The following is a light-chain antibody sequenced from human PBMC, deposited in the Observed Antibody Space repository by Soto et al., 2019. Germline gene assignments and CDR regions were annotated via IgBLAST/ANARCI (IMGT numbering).Light chain of an antibody. J-gene: IGKJ4*01. CDR1: QSVSSH. V-gene: IGKV3-11*01. Sequence: EVVLTQSPATLSLSLGERATLSCTASQSVSSHLAWYQQKPGQAPRLLIYDASNRATGIPARFSGSGSGTDFTLSICSLEPEDFAVYYCQQRDKWPVTFGGGTKVEFK. CDR3: QQRDKWPVT. CDR2: DAS.